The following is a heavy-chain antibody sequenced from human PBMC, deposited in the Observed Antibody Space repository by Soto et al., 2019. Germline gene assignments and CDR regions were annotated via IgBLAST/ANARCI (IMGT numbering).Heavy chain of an antibody. J-gene: IGHJ4*02. CDR1: GYTFTSYD. V-gene: IGHV1-8*01. Sequence: ASVKVSCKASGYTFTSYDINWVRQATGQGLEWMGWMNPNSGNTGYAQKFQGRVTMTRDTSISTAYMELSRLRSDDTAVYYCARVKTDPWELVDYWGQGTLVTVSS. CDR2: MNPNSGNT. D-gene: IGHD1-26*01. CDR3: ARVKTDPWELVDY.